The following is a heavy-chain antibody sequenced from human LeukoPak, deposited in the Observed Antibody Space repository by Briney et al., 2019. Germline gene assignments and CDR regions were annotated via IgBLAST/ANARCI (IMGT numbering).Heavy chain of an antibody. D-gene: IGHD6-6*01. CDR1: GFTFSSYS. V-gene: IGHV3-21*01. CDR2: ISSSSSYI. Sequence: GGSLRLSCAASGFTFSSYSMNWVRQAPGKGLEWVSSISSSSSYIYYADSVKGRFTISRDNAKNSLYLQMNSLRAEDTAVYYCAREELYSSSSPSIHDAFDIWGQGTMVTVSS. J-gene: IGHJ3*02. CDR3: AREELYSSSSPSIHDAFDI.